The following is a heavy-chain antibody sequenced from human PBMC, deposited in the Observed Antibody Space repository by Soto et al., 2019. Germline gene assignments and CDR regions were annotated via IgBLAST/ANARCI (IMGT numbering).Heavy chain of an antibody. CDR1: GYTFTSYG. D-gene: IGHD4-17*01. CDR2: ISAYNGNT. CDR3: ASARDYDENWFDP. Sequence: ASVKVSCKASGYTFTSYGISWVRQAPGQGLEWMGWISAYNGNTNYAQKLQGRVTMTTDTSTSTAYMELRSLGSDDTAVYYCASARDYDENWFDPLGQGTLVTVSS. J-gene: IGHJ5*02. V-gene: IGHV1-18*01.